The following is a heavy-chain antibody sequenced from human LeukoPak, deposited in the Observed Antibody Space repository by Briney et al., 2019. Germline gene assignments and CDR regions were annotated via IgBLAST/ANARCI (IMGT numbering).Heavy chain of an antibody. CDR1: GFIVSDNY. Sequence: GGSLRLSCAASGFIVSDNYMTWVRQAPGKGLEWASTLSGSGDSTYYADSVKGRFTISRDNSKNTLFLQMNSLRAEDTAVYYCAKKVGGAYVMDVWGQGTTVTVSS. D-gene: IGHD3-16*01. CDR3: AKKVGGAYVMDV. V-gene: IGHV3-23*01. J-gene: IGHJ6*02. CDR2: LSGSGDST.